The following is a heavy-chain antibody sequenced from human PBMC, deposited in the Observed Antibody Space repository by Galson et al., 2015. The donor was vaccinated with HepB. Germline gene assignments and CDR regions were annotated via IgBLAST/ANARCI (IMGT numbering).Heavy chain of an antibody. Sequence: SVKVSCKASGYTFTSYGISWVRQAPGQGLEWMGWISAYNGNTNYAQKLQGGVTMTTDTSTSTAYMELRSLRSDDTAVYYCARATMVRGVITRGSPFDYWGQGTLVTVSS. V-gene: IGHV1-18*04. CDR1: GYTFTSYG. J-gene: IGHJ4*02. CDR3: ARATMVRGVITRGSPFDY. CDR2: ISAYNGNT. D-gene: IGHD3-10*01.